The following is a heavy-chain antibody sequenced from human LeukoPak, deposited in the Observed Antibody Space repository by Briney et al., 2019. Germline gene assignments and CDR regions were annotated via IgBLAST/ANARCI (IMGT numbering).Heavy chain of an antibody. J-gene: IGHJ4*02. V-gene: IGHV4-59*01. D-gene: IGHD2-21*02. CDR1: GGSISSYY. CDR3: ARADCPACYFDY. Sequence: SETLSLTCTVSGGSISSYYWSWIRQPPGKGLEWIGYIYYSGSTNYNPSLKSRVTISVDTSKNQFSLKLSSVTAADTAVYYCARADCPACYFDYWVQGTLVTVSS. CDR2: IYYSGST.